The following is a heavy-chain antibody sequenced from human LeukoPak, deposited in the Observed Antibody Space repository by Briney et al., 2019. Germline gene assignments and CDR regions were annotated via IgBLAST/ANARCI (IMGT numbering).Heavy chain of an antibody. J-gene: IGHJ5*02. Sequence: SETLSLTCTVSSGSISTSNYYWGWVRQPPGKALEWIGNIFYSGSTYYSPSLKSRVTISLDTSRNQFSLKLNSVTAADTAVYYCARPKKVTVTTGGGDWFDPWGQGTLVTVSS. V-gene: IGHV4-39*07. CDR2: IFYSGST. CDR3: ARPKKVTVTTGGGDWFDP. CDR1: SGSISTSNYY. D-gene: IGHD4-17*01.